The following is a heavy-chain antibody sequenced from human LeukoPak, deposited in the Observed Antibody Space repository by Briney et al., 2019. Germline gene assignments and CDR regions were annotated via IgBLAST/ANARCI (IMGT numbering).Heavy chain of an antibody. Sequence: GGSLRLSCAASGFTFSSYGMHWVRQAPGKGLEWVAFIRYDGSNKCYADSVKGRFTISRDNSKNTLYLQMNSLRAEDTAVYYCARELRFLEFYFDYWGQGTLVTVSS. V-gene: IGHV3-30*02. CDR2: IRYDGSNK. CDR3: ARELRFLEFYFDY. D-gene: IGHD3-3*01. CDR1: GFTFSSYG. J-gene: IGHJ4*02.